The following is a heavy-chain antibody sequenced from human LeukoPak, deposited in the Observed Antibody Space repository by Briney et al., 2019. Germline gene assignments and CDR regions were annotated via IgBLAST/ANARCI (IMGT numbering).Heavy chain of an antibody. CDR3: ARGAPPGIAVAVTNWFDP. CDR1: GDSVPSNSAA. CDR2: TYYRSKWYN. J-gene: IGHJ5*02. V-gene: IGHV6-1*01. D-gene: IGHD6-19*01. Sequence: SQTLSLTRAISGDSVPSNSAAWNWIRQSPSRGLEWLGRTYYRSKWYNDYAVSVKSRITINPDTSKNQFSLQLNSVTPEDTAVYYCARGAPPGIAVAVTNWFDPWGQGTLVTVSS.